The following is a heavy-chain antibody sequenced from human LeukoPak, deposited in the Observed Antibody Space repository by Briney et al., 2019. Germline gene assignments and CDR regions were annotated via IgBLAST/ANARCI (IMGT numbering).Heavy chain of an antibody. Sequence: SETLSLTCTVSGGSISSYYWSWIRQPPGKGLEWIGYIYYSGSSNYNPSLKSRVTISVDTSKNQFSLKLSSVTAADTAVYYCARDERSWFDPWGQGTLVTVSS. CDR1: GGSISSYY. V-gene: IGHV4-59*01. J-gene: IGHJ5*02. CDR3: ARDERSWFDP. CDR2: IYYSGSS.